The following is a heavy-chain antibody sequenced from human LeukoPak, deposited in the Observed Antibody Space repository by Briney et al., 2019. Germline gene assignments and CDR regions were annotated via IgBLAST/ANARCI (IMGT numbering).Heavy chain of an antibody. J-gene: IGHJ3*02. CDR2: TWYDGSNK. D-gene: IGHD6-13*01. Sequence: GGSLRLSCAASGFTFSSYGMHWVRQAPGKGLEWVAVTWYDGSNKYYADSVKGRFTISRDNSKNTLYLQMNSLRAEDTAVYYCARDETAAGNAFDIWGQGTMVTVSS. CDR3: ARDETAAGNAFDI. V-gene: IGHV3-33*01. CDR1: GFTFSSYG.